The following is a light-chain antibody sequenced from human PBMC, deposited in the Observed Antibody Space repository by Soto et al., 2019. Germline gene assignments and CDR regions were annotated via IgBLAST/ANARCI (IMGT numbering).Light chain of an antibody. CDR1: QSVSSSY. J-gene: IGKJ5*01. V-gene: IGKV3D-20*02. CDR2: DAS. Sequence: EIVMTQSPATLSVSPGERATLSRRASQSVSSSYLAWYQQKPGQAPRLLIYDASNRATGIPARFSGSGSGTDFTLTISSLEPEDFAVYYCQQRSNWPPAFGQGTRLEI. CDR3: QQRSNWPPA.